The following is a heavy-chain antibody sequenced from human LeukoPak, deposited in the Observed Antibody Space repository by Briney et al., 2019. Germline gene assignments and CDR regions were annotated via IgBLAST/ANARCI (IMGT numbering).Heavy chain of an antibody. D-gene: IGHD5-12*01. CDR3: AINGGGDSGYGNFDY. CDR1: GFTFSSYD. CDR2: LQYDGSNK. Sequence: PGGSLRLSCAASGFTFSSYDMHWVRQAPGKGLEWVAFLQYDGSNKFYADSVKGRFTTSRDNAKNSLYPQMNSLRAEDTAFYYCAINGGGDSGYGNFDYWGQGTLVTVSS. J-gene: IGHJ4*02. V-gene: IGHV3-30*02.